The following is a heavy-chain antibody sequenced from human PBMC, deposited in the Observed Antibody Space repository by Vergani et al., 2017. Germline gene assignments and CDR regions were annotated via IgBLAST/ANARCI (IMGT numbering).Heavy chain of an antibody. J-gene: IGHJ4*02. CDR3: AKGAYGDLRLGY. CDR1: GFTFSSYG. V-gene: IGHV3-33*06. D-gene: IGHD4-17*01. Sequence: QVQLVESGGGVVQPGRSLRLSCAASGFTFSSYGMHWVRQAPGKGLEWVAVIWYDGSNKYYADSVKGRFTISIDNSKNTLYLQMNSLRAEDTAVYYCAKGAYGDLRLGYWGQGTLVTVSS. CDR2: IWYDGSNK.